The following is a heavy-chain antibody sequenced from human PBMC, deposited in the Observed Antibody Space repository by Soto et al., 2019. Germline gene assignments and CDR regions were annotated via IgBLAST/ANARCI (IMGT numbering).Heavy chain of an antibody. V-gene: IGHV3-23*01. Sequence: GGSLRLSCAASGFTFSSYAMSWVRQAPGKGLEWVSAISGSGGSTYYADSVKGRFTISRDNSKNTLYLQMNSLRAEDTAVYYCAKVRFLEWLPHAKKGGYMDVWGKGTTVTVSS. CDR1: GFTFSSYA. CDR3: AKVRFLEWLPHAKKGGYMDV. D-gene: IGHD3-3*01. J-gene: IGHJ6*03. CDR2: ISGSGGST.